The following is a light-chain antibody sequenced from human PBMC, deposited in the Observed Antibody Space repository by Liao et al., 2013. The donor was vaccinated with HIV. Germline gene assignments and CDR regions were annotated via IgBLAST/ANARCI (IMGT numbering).Light chain of an antibody. J-gene: IGLJ1*01. Sequence: SYNLTQTPSLSVSPGQTANITCSEDPVGGWAMSPGISRNKASHLYWSFFKGNRRPSGIPERFSGSNSGNTATLTISGTQAMDEADYYCQAWDSSTFYVFGTGTRVTVL. CDR3: QAWDSSTFYV. CDR1: PVGGWA. V-gene: IGLV3-1*01. CDR2: KGN.